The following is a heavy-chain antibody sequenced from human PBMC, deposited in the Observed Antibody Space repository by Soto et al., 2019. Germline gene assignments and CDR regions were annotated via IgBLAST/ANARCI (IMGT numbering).Heavy chain of an antibody. CDR3: ATDLGLAPDYYDSRGQLGY. D-gene: IGHD3-22*01. CDR1: GYTLTELS. Sequence: ASVKVSCKVSGYTLTELSMHWVRQAPGKGLEWMGGFDPEDGETIYAQKFQGRVTMTEDTSTDTAYMELSSLRSEDTAVYYCATDLGLAPDYYDSRGQLGYWGQGTLVTVSS. V-gene: IGHV1-24*01. J-gene: IGHJ4*02. CDR2: FDPEDGET.